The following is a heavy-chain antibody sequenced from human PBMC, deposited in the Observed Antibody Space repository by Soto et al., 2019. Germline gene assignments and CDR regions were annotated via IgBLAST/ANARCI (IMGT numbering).Heavy chain of an antibody. CDR2: IIPVFGTT. V-gene: IGHV1-69*18. CDR1: GDTFSGYP. CDR3: AMDGGFGELKY. Sequence: QVQLVQSGAELKKPGSSVNVSCKASGDTFSGYPINWVRQAPGEGLEWRGRIIPVFGTTNDAQRFEGRVTFTADESTNTAYMELRGLLSEDTAVYYCAMDGGFGELKYWGPGTLVTVSS. D-gene: IGHD3-10*01. J-gene: IGHJ4*02.